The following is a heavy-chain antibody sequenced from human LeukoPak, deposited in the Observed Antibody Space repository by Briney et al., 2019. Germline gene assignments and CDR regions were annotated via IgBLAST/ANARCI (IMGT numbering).Heavy chain of an antibody. CDR3: ARDRDMTTVTTSLDY. CDR1: GYTITGYY. CDR2: IIPILGIA. V-gene: IGHV1-69*10. J-gene: IGHJ4*02. Sequence: SVKVSCKAFGYTITGYYIHWVRQAPGQGLEWMGGIIPILGIANYAQKFQGRVTITADKSTSTAYMELSSLRSEDTAVYYCARDRDMTTVTTSLDYWGQGTLVTVSS. D-gene: IGHD4-17*01.